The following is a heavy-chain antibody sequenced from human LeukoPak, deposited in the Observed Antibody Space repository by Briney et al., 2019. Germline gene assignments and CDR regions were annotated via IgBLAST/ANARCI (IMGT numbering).Heavy chain of an antibody. CDR2: IKPDGSQK. CDR1: GFIFIDYW. Sequence: GGSLRLSCEASGFIFIDYWLSWARQAPGKGLEWVANIKPDGSQKYYVDSVSGRFTISRDNAKNSVYLQMNSLRAEDTAVYYCAHTSLWGQGTRVTVSS. CDR3: AHTSL. J-gene: IGHJ3*01. D-gene: IGHD5-18*01. V-gene: IGHV3-7*01.